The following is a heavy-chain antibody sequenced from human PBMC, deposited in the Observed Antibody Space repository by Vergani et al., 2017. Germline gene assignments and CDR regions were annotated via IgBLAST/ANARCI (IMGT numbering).Heavy chain of an antibody. Sequence: EVQLVESGGGLVQPGGSLKLSCAASGFTFSGSAMHWVRQASGKGLEWVGRIRSKANSYATAYAASVKGRCTISRDDSKNTAYLQMNSLKTEDTAVYYCTRRFAGTTAYYFDYWGQGTLVTVSS. J-gene: IGHJ4*02. CDR1: GFTFSGSA. D-gene: IGHD1-7*01. V-gene: IGHV3-73*02. CDR2: IRSKANSYAT. CDR3: TRRFAGTTAYYFDY.